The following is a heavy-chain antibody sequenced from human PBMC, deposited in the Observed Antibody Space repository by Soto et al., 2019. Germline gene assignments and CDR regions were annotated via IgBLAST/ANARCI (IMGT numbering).Heavy chain of an antibody. CDR3: ARPDGIAARPALGWYFDL. J-gene: IGHJ2*01. CDR1: GFTFSSYE. Sequence: GGSLRLSCAASGFTFSSYEMNWVRQAPGKGLEWVSYISSSGSTIYYADSVKGRFTISRDNAKNSLYLQMNSLRAEDTAVYYCARPDGIAARPALGWYFDLWGRGTLVTVSS. V-gene: IGHV3-48*03. CDR2: ISSSGSTI. D-gene: IGHD6-6*01.